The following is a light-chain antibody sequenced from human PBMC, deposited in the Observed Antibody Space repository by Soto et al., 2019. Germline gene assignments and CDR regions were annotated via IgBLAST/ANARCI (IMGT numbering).Light chain of an antibody. J-gene: IGLJ1*01. CDR1: NSNVGSYKL. Sequence: QSALTQPASVSGSPGQSITISCTGTNSNVGSYKLVSWYQQHPGKAPKLMIFEVNKRPSGVSNRFSGSKSGNTASLTISGLKVEDAADYYCCSSGGSPTYVFGTGTKLTVL. CDR2: EVN. V-gene: IGLV2-23*02. CDR3: CSSGGSPTYV.